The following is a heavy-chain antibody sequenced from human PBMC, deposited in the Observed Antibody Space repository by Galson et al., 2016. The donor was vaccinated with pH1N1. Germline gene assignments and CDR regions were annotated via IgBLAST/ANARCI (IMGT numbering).Heavy chain of an antibody. V-gene: IGHV3-23*01. Sequence: SLRLSCAASGFTFRNHVMSWVRQAPGKGPEWVSVITASGDATFYGHSVKGRFTISRDNSRSTVSLQMNSLRADHTAVYYCVTRRPTTTPGVIDYWGQGTLVTVSS. CDR3: VTRRPTTTPGVIDY. J-gene: IGHJ4*02. CDR1: GFTFRNHV. D-gene: IGHD1-1*01. CDR2: ITASGDAT.